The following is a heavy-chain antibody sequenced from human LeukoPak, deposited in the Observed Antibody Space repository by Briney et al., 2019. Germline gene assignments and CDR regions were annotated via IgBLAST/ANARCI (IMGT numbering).Heavy chain of an antibody. J-gene: IGHJ6*02. CDR3: ARELRSDFWSGSPRGMDV. CDR1: GYTFTSYA. D-gene: IGHD3-3*01. CDR2: INTNTGNP. V-gene: IGHV7-4-1*01. Sequence: ASVTVSCTASGYTFTSYAMNWVRQAPGQGLQWMGWINTNTGNPTYAQGFTGRFVFSLDTSVSTAYLQIGSLKAEDTAVYYCARELRSDFWSGSPRGMDVWGLGTTVTVSS.